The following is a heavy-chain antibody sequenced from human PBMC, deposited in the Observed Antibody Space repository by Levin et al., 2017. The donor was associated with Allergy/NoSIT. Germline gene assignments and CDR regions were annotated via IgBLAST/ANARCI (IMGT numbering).Heavy chain of an antibody. V-gene: IGHV3-48*02. D-gene: IGHD6-13*01. J-gene: IGHJ3*02. CDR2: ISSSSSTI. CDR3: ARGAAASTVAFDS. Sequence: GESLKISCAASGFTFSSYSMNWVRQAPGKGLEWVSYISSSSSTIYYADSVKGRFTISRDNAKNSLYLQMNSLRDEDTAVYYCARGAAASTVAFDSWGQGTMVTVSS. CDR1: GFTFSSYS.